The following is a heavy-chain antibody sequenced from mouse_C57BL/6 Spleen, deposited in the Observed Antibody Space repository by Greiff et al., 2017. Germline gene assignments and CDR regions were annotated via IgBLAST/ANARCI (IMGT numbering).Heavy chain of an antibody. Sequence: EVKLEESEGGLVQPGSSMKLSCTASGFTFSDYYMAWVRQVPEKGLEWVANINYDGSSTYYLDSLKSRFIISRDNAKNILYLQMSSLKSEDTATYYCAREGDYGSSQAYWGQGTLVTVSA. V-gene: IGHV5-16*01. CDR3: AREGDYGSSQAY. CDR2: INYDGSST. J-gene: IGHJ3*01. CDR1: GFTFSDYY. D-gene: IGHD1-1*01.